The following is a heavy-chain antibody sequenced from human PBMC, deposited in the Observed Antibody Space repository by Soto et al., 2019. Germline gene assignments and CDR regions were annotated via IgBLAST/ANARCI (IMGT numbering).Heavy chain of an antibody. J-gene: IGHJ4*02. CDR3: AKSRLVTVTPNFDY. V-gene: IGHV3-9*01. Sequence: GGSLRLSCAASGFTFDDYAMHWVRQAPGKGLEWVSGISWNSGSIGYADSVKGRFTISRDNAKNSLYLQMNSLRAEDTALYYCAKSRLVTVTPNFDYWGQGTLVTVSS. CDR1: GFTFDDYA. D-gene: IGHD4-17*01. CDR2: ISWNSGSI.